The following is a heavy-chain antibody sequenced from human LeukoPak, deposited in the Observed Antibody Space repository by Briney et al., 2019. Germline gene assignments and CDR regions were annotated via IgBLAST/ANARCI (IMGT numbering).Heavy chain of an antibody. V-gene: IGHV1-2*02. CDR3: ARFAVWDSSSWYDY. Sequence: ASVKVSCKASGYTFTGYYMHWVRQAPGQGLEWMGWINPNSGGTNYAQKFQGRVTMTRDTSISTAYMELSRLSSDDTAVYYCARFAVWDSSSWYDYWGQGTLVTVSS. D-gene: IGHD6-13*01. CDR2: INPNSGGT. CDR1: GYTFTGYY. J-gene: IGHJ4*02.